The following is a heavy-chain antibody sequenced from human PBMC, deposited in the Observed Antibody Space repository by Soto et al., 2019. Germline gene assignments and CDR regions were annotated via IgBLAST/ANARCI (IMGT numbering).Heavy chain of an antibody. J-gene: IGHJ6*02. Sequence: GXSVKVSFKASGGTFSSYAISWVRQAPGQGLEWMGGIIPIFGTANYAQKFQGRVTITADESTSTAYMELSSLRSEDTAVYYCARAQVPSTWGYYYGMDVWGQGTTVTVSS. D-gene: IGHD1-26*01. CDR2: IIPIFGTA. CDR1: GGTFSSYA. V-gene: IGHV1-69*13. CDR3: ARAQVPSTWGYYYGMDV.